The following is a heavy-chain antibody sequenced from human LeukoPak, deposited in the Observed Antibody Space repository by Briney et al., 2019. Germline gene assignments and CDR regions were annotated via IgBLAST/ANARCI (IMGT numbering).Heavy chain of an antibody. CDR1: GFTFSSYW. J-gene: IGHJ4*02. CDR2: ISGRGTDT. Sequence: PGGSLRLSCAASGFTFSSYWMSWVRQAPGKGLQWVSTISGRGTDTYYADSVKGRFIISRDNSNSTLSLQMSSLRAEDTAVYYCAKGAFPTAMVTPYFDYWGQGALVTVSS. CDR3: AKGAFPTAMVTPYFDY. D-gene: IGHD5-18*01. V-gene: IGHV3-23*01.